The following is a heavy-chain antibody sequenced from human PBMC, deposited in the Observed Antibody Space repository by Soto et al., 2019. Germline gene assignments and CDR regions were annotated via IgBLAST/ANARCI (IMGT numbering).Heavy chain of an antibody. CDR3: ARLPTRSPFYYYYGMDV. D-gene: IGHD3-3*02. V-gene: IGHV5-51*01. CDR1: GYSFTSYW. CDR2: IYPGDSDT. Sequence: PGESLKISCKGSGYSFTSYWIGWVRQMPGKGLEWMGIIYPGDSDTRYSPSFQGQVTISADKSISTAYLQWSSLKASDTAMYYCARLPTRSPFYYYYGMDVWGQGTTVTVSS. J-gene: IGHJ6*02.